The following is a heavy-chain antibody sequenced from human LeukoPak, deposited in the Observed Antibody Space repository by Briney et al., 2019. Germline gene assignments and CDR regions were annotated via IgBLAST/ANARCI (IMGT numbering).Heavy chain of an antibody. D-gene: IGHD4-17*01. CDR2: ISGSGGST. J-gene: IGHJ4*02. CDR1: GFTFSSYA. CDR3: AKDSWPTVTTQVFDY. V-gene: IGHV3-23*01. Sequence: GGSLRLSCAASGFTFSSYAMSWVRQAPGKGLEWVSAISGSGGSTYYADSVKGRFTISRDNSKNTLYLQMNSLRAEDTAVYYCAKDSWPTVTTQVFDYWGQGTLVTVSS.